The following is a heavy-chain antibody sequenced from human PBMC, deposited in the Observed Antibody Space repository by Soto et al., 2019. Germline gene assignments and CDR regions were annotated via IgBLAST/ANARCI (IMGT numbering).Heavy chain of an antibody. D-gene: IGHD2-21*02. V-gene: IGHV3-23*01. CDR2: ISGGGGST. Sequence: GGSLRLSCAASGFTFSKNAMSWVRQAPGKGLEWVSAISGGGGSTYYADSVKGRFTISRDNSKNTLYLQMNSLRDEDTAVYYCAKDSRIVVVTVNWLDLWGRGPWVTVSS. J-gene: IGHJ5*02. CDR3: AKDSRIVVVTVNWLDL. CDR1: GFTFSKNA.